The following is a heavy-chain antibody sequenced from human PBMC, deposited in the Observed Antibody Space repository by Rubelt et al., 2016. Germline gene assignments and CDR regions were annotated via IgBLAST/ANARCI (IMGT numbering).Heavy chain of an antibody. CDR1: GFTFSSYA. D-gene: IGHD1-26*01. V-gene: IGHV3-74*01. J-gene: IGHJ4*02. Sequence: VLPGGSLRLSCAASGFTFSSYAMSWVRQAPGKGLVWVSHINSDGSTRYADSVKGRFTISRDNAKNTLHLQMNSLRVEDTAVYYCAKDLGASNYFDYWGQGTQVTVSS. CDR2: INSDGST. CDR3: AKDLGASNYFDY.